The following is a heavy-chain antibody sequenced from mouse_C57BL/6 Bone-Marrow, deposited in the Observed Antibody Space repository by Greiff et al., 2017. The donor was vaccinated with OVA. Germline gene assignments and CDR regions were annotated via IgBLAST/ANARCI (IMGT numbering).Heavy chain of an antibody. CDR3: TTDYYGSSYGVAY. CDR1: GFNIKDYY. V-gene: IGHV14-1*01. J-gene: IGHJ3*01. D-gene: IGHD1-1*01. CDR2: IDPEDGDT. Sequence: EVKLMESGAELVRPGASVKLSCTASGFNIKDYYMHWVKQRPEQGLEWIGRIDPEDGDTEYAPKFQGKATMTADTSSNTAYLQLSSLTSEDTAVYYCTTDYYGSSYGVAYWGQGTLVTVSA.